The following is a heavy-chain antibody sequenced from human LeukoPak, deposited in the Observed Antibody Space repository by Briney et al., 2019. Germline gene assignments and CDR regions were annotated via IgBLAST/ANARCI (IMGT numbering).Heavy chain of an antibody. D-gene: IGHD4-23*01. V-gene: IGHV1-18*01. CDR2: ISAYNGST. Sequence: ASVKVSCKASGYTFTSYGISWVRQAPGQGLEWMGWISAYNGSTNYAQKLQGRVTMTTDTSTSTAYMELRSLRSDDTAVYYCARLYGGKPSAAHLFDYWGQGTLVTVSS. CDR3: ARLYGGKPSAAHLFDY. CDR1: GYTFTSYG. J-gene: IGHJ4*02.